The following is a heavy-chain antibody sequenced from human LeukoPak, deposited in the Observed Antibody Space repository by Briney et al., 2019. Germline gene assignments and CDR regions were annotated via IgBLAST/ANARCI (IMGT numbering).Heavy chain of an antibody. CDR3: ARAPPGYCSGGSCYGHYYYMDV. J-gene: IGHJ6*03. Sequence: SETLSLTCTVSGGSISSGSYYWSWIRQPPGKGLEWIGYIYYSGSTNYNPSLKSRVTISVDTSKNQFSLKLSSVTAADTAVYYCARAPPGYCSGGSCYGHYYYMDVWGKGTTVTISS. CDR1: GGSISSGSYY. V-gene: IGHV4-61*01. CDR2: IYYSGST. D-gene: IGHD2-15*01.